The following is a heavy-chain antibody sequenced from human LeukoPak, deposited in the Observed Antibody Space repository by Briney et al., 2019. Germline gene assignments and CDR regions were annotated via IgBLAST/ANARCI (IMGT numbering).Heavy chain of an antibody. CDR1: GAPLNNYY. Sequence: PSETLSLTCTVSGAPLNNYYWNWVRQPPGKELEWIGNVDYSGSTRYNPSLQSRATMSLDSSKTQFSLRLTSVTAADMAVYYCAMQVGIYGDYNNWFDPWGQGARVTVSS. D-gene: IGHD4-17*01. CDR3: AMQVGIYGDYNNWFDP. J-gene: IGHJ5*02. CDR2: VDYSGST. V-gene: IGHV4-59*08.